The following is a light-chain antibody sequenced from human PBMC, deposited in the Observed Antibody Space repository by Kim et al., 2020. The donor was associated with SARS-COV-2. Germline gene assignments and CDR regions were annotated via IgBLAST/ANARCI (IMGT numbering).Light chain of an antibody. CDR1: SSDIGRNT. CDR2: RND. V-gene: IGLV1-44*01. CDR3: ATWDDIPDGPV. Sequence: GQRVTISCSGSSSDIGRNTVNWYQLLSGTAPKLLLYRNDQRPSGVPARFSGSKSGTSASLAISGLQSEDEADYYCATWDDIPDGPVFGGGTQLTVL. J-gene: IGLJ3*02.